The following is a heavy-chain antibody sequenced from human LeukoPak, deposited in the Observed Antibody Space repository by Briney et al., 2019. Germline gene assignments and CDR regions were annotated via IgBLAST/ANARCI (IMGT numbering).Heavy chain of an antibody. J-gene: IGHJ6*03. CDR2: IYYSGST. CDR3: ARANYYGSGSFYYYYYMDV. Sequence: PSETLSLTCTVSGGSISSYYWSWIRQPPGKGLEWIGYIYYSGSTNYNPSLKSRVTISVDTSKNQFSLKLSSVTAADTAVYYCARANYYGSGSFYYYYYMDVWGKGTTVTISS. CDR1: GGSISSYY. D-gene: IGHD3-10*01. V-gene: IGHV4-59*01.